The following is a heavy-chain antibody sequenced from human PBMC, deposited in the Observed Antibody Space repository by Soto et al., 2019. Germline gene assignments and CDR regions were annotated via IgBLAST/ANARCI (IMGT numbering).Heavy chain of an antibody. CDR2: ISSGGFSI. Sequence: EVQLVESGGGLVKPGGSLRLSCAASGFTFRSYSMNWVRQAPGKGLEWVSSISSGGFSINYADSVKGRFSISRDNAQNPLHLQLNTLRAEDTAVYYCARNESSNIYGMDVWGQGTTVTVSS. V-gene: IGHV3-21*01. CDR3: ARNESSNIYGMDV. CDR1: GFTFRSYS. J-gene: IGHJ6*02. D-gene: IGHD6-6*01.